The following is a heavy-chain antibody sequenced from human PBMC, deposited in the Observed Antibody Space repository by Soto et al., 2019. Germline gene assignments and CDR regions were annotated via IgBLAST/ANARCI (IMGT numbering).Heavy chain of an antibody. J-gene: IGHJ5*02. CDR1: GFTFSSYG. CDR2: ISYDESHK. V-gene: IGHV3-30*18. Sequence: QVQLAESGGGVVQSGRSLRLSCAASGFTFSSYGMHWVRQAPGKGLEWVALISYDESHKYYADSVEGRFTISRDNSKNTLYLQMNSLRPEDTAVYYCAKERLSGGNNWFDTWGQGTLVTVSA. D-gene: IGHD3-10*01. CDR3: AKERLSGGNNWFDT.